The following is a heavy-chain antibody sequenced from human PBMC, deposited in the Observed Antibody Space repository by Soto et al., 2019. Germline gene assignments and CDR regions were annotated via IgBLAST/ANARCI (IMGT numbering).Heavy chain of an antibody. D-gene: IGHD3-3*01. CDR1: GGSISSGGYY. V-gene: IGHV4-31*03. CDR2: IYYSGST. CDR3: ARGGVVPNNWFDP. J-gene: IGHJ5*02. Sequence: QVQLQESGPGLVKPSQTLSLTCTVSGGSISSGGYYWSWIRQHPGKGLEWIGYIYYSGSTYYNPSLKSRVTISVDTSKDQFSLKLSSVTAADTAVYYCARGGVVPNNWFDPWGQGTLVTVSS.